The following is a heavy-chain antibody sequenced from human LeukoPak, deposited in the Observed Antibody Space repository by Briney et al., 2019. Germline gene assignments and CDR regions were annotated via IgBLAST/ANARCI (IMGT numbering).Heavy chain of an antibody. D-gene: IGHD3-22*01. Sequence: GGSLRLSCAASGFTFSSYGMHWVRQAPGKGLEWVAFIRYDGSNKYYADSVKGRFTISRDNSKNTLYLQMNSLRAEDTAVYYCAKSRIPYYYDSSGYPESDYWGQGTLVTVSS. CDR2: IRYDGSNK. V-gene: IGHV3-30*02. J-gene: IGHJ4*02. CDR3: AKSRIPYYYDSSGYPESDY. CDR1: GFTFSSYG.